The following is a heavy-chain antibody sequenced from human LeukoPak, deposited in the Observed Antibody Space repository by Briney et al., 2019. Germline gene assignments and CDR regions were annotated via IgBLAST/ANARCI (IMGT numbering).Heavy chain of an antibody. Sequence: GGSLRLSCAASGFTFSNYWMSWVRQAPGKGLEWVANIKQDGSEKYYVDSLKGRFTILRDNAKNSLYLQMNSLRAEDTAVYYCARLGLVWSGELTAFDYWGQGTLVTVSS. CDR1: GFTFSNYW. CDR3: ARLGLVWSGELTAFDY. J-gene: IGHJ4*02. V-gene: IGHV3-7*01. CDR2: IKQDGSEK. D-gene: IGHD3-10*01.